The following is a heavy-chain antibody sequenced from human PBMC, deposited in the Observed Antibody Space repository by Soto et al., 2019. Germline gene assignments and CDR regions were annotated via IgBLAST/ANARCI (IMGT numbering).Heavy chain of an antibody. CDR2: IKSITDGGTT. CDR1: GITFSNAW. CDR3: STESADIVVVPATFGMDV. V-gene: IGHV3-15*01. Sequence: GGSLRLSCAASGITFSNAWMTWVRQTPGKGLEWVGRIKSITDGGTTDYAAPVKGRFTISRDDSKDTLYLQMNNLRTEDTAVYHCSTESADIVVVPATFGMDVWGQGTTVTVSS. D-gene: IGHD2-2*01. J-gene: IGHJ6*02.